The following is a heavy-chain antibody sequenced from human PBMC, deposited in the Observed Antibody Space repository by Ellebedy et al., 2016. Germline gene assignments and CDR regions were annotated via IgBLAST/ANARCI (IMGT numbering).Heavy chain of an antibody. J-gene: IGHJ4*02. Sequence: SETLSLXXSVSGGSISTYYWNWIRQSAGKGLEWIGRLYMSGNTNYNPSLKSRVTMSVDTSQNQVSLKLISVTAADTAVYYCVGGVAVGDYALSHFDYWGQGALVTVSS. CDR2: LYMSGNT. D-gene: IGHD2-21*01. CDR3: VGGVAVGDYALSHFDY. CDR1: GGSISTYY. V-gene: IGHV4-4*07.